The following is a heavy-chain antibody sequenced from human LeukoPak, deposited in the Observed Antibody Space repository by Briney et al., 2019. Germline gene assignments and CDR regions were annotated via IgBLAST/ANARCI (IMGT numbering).Heavy chain of an antibody. V-gene: IGHV3-21*01. Sequence: KPGGSLRLSCAASGFTFSSYSMNWVRQAPGKGLEWVSSISSSSSYIYYADSVKGRFTISRDNAKNSLYLQMNSLRAEDTAVYYCARSSGSSGRYVIGYWGQGTLVTVFS. CDR1: GFTFSSYS. J-gene: IGHJ4*02. CDR2: ISSSSSYI. D-gene: IGHD6-19*01. CDR3: ARSSGSSGRYVIGY.